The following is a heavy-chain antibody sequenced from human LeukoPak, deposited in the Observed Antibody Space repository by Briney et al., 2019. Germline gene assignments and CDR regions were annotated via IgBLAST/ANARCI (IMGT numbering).Heavy chain of an antibody. V-gene: IGHV4-59*01. D-gene: IGHD2-2*01. CDR3: ARLYCSTSICYQLDAFDL. CDR1: GDSITSYY. Sequence: PSETLPLTCTVSGDSITSYYWSWIRQPPGKGLEYIGYVYYSGSTDYNPSLKTRVTISLDTSKNQFSLKLSSVTAADTAVSFCARLYCSTSICYQLDAFDLWGHGTMVTVSS. J-gene: IGHJ3*01. CDR2: VYYSGST.